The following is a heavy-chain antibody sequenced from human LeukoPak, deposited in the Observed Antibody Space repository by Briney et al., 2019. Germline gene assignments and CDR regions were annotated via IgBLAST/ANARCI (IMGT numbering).Heavy chain of an antibody. J-gene: IGHJ4*02. CDR2: IYYSGST. D-gene: IGHD6-13*01. Sequence: SETLSHTCTVSGASITSYYWSWIRQPPGKGLEWIGYIYYSGSTNYNPSLKSRVTISVDTSKNQFSLKLSSVTAADTAVYYCARAGASSSWYDYYFDYWGQGTLLTVSS. CDR3: ARAGASSSWYDYYFDY. CDR1: GASITSYY. V-gene: IGHV4-59*01.